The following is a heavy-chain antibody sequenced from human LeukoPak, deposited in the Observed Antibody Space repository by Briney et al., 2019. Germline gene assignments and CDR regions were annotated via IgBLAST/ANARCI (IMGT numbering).Heavy chain of an antibody. CDR1: GGSISSYY. CDR2: IYYSGST. CDR3: ARVESSSWFGYYFDY. V-gene: IGHV4-59*01. D-gene: IGHD6-13*01. J-gene: IGHJ4*02. Sequence: SETLSLTCTVSGGSISSYYWSWIRQPPGKGLEWIGYIYYSGSTNYNPSLKSRVTISADTSKNQFSLKLSSVTAADTAVYYCARVESSSWFGYYFDYWGQGTLVTVSS.